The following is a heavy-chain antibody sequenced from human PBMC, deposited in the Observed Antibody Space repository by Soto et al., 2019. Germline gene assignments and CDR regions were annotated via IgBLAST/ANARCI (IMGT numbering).Heavy chain of an antibody. Sequence: GGSLRLSCTASGFTFGDYAMSWFRQAPGKGLEWVGFIRSKAYGGTTEYAASVKGRFTISRDDSKSIAYLQMNSLKTEDTAVYYCTVPYDSSGYYPYYFDYWGQGTLVTVSS. D-gene: IGHD3-22*01. CDR1: GFTFGDYA. CDR2: IRSKAYGGTT. V-gene: IGHV3-49*03. J-gene: IGHJ4*02. CDR3: TVPYDSSGYYPYYFDY.